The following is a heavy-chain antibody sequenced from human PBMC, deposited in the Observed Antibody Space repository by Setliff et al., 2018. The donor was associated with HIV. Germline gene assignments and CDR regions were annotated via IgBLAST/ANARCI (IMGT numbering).Heavy chain of an antibody. J-gene: IGHJ4*02. V-gene: IGHV4-61*01. D-gene: IGHD2-15*01. CDR2: IYYSGST. CDR1: HYAVNSEYY. Sequence: SETLSLTCAVSHYAVNSEYYWAWIRQPPGKGLEWIGYIYYSGSTNYNPSLKSRVTISVDTSKNQFSLKLSSVTAADTAVYYCARGLFGYCSGGTCLPGSYYFDSWGQGTLVTVSS. CDR3: ARGLFGYCSGGTCLPGSYYFDS.